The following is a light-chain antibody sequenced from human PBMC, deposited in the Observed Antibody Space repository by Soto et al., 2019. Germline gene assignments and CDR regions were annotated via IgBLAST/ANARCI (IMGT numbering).Light chain of an antibody. V-gene: IGKV3-11*01. CDR2: DAS. J-gene: IGKJ1*01. CDR1: QSVSSY. CDR3: QQRSNWPPA. Sequence: EIVLTQSPATLSLSPGERATLSCRASQSVSSYLAWYQQKPGQAPRLLIYDASNRATGIPARFSGSGSGTDFTPTISSLEPEEFAVYYCQQRSNWPPAFGQGTKVAIK.